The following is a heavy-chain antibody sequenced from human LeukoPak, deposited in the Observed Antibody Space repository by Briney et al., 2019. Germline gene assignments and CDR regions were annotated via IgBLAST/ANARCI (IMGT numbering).Heavy chain of an antibody. CDR2: IKPDESRI. J-gene: IGHJ3*02. V-gene: IGHV3-7*03. Sequence: GGSLRLSCISSGLTYNRDWMGWLRQAPGKGLEWLAHIKPDESRIFYADSVKGRFAISRDNAKNSVYLQMNSLRAEDTAVYFCARLILWETSNAFDIWGQGTMVTVSS. CDR3: ARLILWETSNAFDI. CDR1: GLTYNRDW. D-gene: IGHD1-26*01.